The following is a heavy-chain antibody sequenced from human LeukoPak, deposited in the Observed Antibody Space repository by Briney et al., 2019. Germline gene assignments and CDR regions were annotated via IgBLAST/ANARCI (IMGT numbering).Heavy chain of an antibody. Sequence: PGGSLRLSCAASGFTFSSYWMSWVRQAPGKGLEWVANIKQDGSEKHYVDSVKGRFTISRDNAKNSLYLQMNSLRAEDTAVYYCAREQGYYVGYYYMDVWGKGTTVTVSS. CDR2: IKQDGSEK. CDR3: AREQGYYVGYYYMDV. J-gene: IGHJ6*03. D-gene: IGHD3-22*01. V-gene: IGHV3-7*01. CDR1: GFTFSSYW.